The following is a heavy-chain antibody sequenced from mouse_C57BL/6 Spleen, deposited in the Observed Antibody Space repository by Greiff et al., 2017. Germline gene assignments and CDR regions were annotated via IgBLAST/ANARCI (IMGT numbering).Heavy chain of an antibody. Sequence: VMLVESGPELVKPGASVKISCKASGYAFSSSWMNWVKQRPGKGLEWIGRIYPGDGDTNYNGKFKGKATLTADKSSSTAYMQLSSLTSEDSAVYFCAREPYYYAMDYWGQGTSVTVSS. J-gene: IGHJ4*01. CDR1: GYAFSSSW. CDR2: IYPGDGDT. V-gene: IGHV1-82*01. CDR3: AREPYYYAMDY.